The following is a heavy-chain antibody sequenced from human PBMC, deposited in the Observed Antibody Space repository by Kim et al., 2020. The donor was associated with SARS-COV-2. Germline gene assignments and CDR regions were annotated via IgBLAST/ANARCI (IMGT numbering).Heavy chain of an antibody. J-gene: IGHJ6*02. V-gene: IGHV1-46*01. CDR3: ARDRSPDGSGSYSGMDV. CDR2: INPSGGST. D-gene: IGHD3-10*01. CDR1: GYTFTSYY. Sequence: ASVKVSCKASGYTFTSYYMHWVRQAPGQGLEWMGIINPSGGSTSYAQKFQGRVTMTRDTSTSTVYMELSSLRSEDTAVYYCARDRSPDGSGSYSGMDVWGQGTTVTVSS.